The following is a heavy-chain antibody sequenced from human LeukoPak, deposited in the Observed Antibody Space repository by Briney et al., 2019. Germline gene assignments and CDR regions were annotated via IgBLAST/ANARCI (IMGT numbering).Heavy chain of an antibody. CDR2: TYYRCKWFN. V-gene: IGHV6-1*01. CDR3: AREAAGFNY. CDR1: GHILSSNSAA. D-gene: IGHD6-13*01. J-gene: IGHJ4*02. Sequence: SQTLSLTCALSGHILSSNSAAWDWIRQSPSRGLEWLGRTYYRCKWFNDYAVSVESRITIHPYTSKNQFSLQLNSVTPEDTAVYYCAREAAGFNYWGQGTLVTVSS.